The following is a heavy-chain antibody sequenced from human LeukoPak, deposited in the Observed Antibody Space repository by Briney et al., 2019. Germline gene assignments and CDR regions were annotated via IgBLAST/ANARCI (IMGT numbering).Heavy chain of an antibody. J-gene: IGHJ4*02. D-gene: IGHD2-2*01. Sequence: GASVKVSCKASGYTFTGYYMHWVRQAPGQGLEGMGWINPNSGGTNYAQKFQGRVTMTTDISTTTAYMELRSLRSDDTAVYYCARSPHILVVPTAFSSWGQGTLVTVSS. CDR1: GYTFTGYY. V-gene: IGHV1-2*02. CDR2: INPNSGGT. CDR3: ARSPHILVVPTAFSS.